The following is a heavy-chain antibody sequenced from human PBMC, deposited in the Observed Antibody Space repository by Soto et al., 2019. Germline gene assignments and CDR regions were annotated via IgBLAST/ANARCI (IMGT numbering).Heavy chain of an antibody. CDR2: IYYSGST. CDR1: GGPISGYS. CDR3: ARHLEYNGYIFYY. D-gene: IGHD5-12*01. Sequence: SETLSLTCTVSGGPISGYSWSWIRQSPGKGLEWIGYIYYSGSTNYNPSLKSRVTISVDTSKNQFSLKLSSVTAADTAVYYCARHLEYNGYIFYYWGQGTLVTVSS. V-gene: IGHV4-59*08. J-gene: IGHJ4*02.